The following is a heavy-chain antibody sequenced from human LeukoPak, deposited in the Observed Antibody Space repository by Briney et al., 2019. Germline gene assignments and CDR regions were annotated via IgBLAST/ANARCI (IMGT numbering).Heavy chain of an antibody. CDR1: GYTFTSYD. CDR3: ALSMVRGGIIYYYYGMDV. Sequence: AASVKVSCKASGYTFTSYDINWVRQATGQGLECLGWMNPNSGNTGYAQKFQGRVTMTRNTSISTAYMGLSSLRSEDTAVYYCALSMVRGGIIYYYYGMDVWGQGTTVTVSS. J-gene: IGHJ6*02. V-gene: IGHV1-8*01. D-gene: IGHD3-10*01. CDR2: MNPNSGNT.